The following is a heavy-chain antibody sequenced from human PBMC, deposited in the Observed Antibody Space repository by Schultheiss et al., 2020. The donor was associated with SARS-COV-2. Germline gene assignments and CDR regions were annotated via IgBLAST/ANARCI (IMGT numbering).Heavy chain of an antibody. J-gene: IGHJ4*02. CDR3: AKNPVTYYDFWSGSYFDY. CDR2: ISGSGGST. V-gene: IGHV3-23*01. D-gene: IGHD3-3*01. Sequence: GESLKISCAASGFTFSSYAMSWVRQAPGKGLEWVSAISGSGGSTYYADSVKGRFTISRDNSKNTLYLQMNSLRAEDTAVYYCAKNPVTYYDFWSGSYFDYWGQGTLVTVSS. CDR1: GFTFSSYA.